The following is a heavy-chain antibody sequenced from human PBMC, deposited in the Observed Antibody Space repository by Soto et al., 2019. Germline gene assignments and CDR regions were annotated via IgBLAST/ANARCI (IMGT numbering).Heavy chain of an antibody. J-gene: IGHJ4*02. Sequence: QPGGSLRLSCAASGFTLSSYEMNGVRQAPGKGLEWVSYISSSGSTIYYADSVKGRFTISRDNAKNSLYLQMNSLRAEDTAVYYCAREEQQLVHSIDYWGQGTLVTVSS. V-gene: IGHV3-48*03. CDR2: ISSSGSTI. CDR3: AREEQQLVHSIDY. CDR1: GFTLSSYE. D-gene: IGHD6-13*01.